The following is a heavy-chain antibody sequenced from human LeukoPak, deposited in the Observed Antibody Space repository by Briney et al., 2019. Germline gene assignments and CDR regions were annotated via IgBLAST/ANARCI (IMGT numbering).Heavy chain of an antibody. V-gene: IGHV3-74*01. CDR3: AVKGGYNDLDAPFDY. CDR2: VNGDGSTT. J-gene: IGHJ4*02. CDR1: GFTFSRYW. Sequence: QPGGSLRLSCAASGFTFSRYWMPWVRQAPGKGLEWVSRVNGDGSTTTYADSVKGRFTISRDNAKNTLYLQMNSLRVEDTAVYFCAVKGGYNDLDAPFDYWGPGTLVTVSS. D-gene: IGHD5-12*01.